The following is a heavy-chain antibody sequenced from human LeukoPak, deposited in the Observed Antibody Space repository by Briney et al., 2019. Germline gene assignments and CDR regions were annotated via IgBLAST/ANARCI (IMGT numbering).Heavy chain of an antibody. V-gene: IGHV3-23*01. D-gene: IGHD6-13*01. CDR3: ARETFYSSSWYYAFDI. J-gene: IGHJ3*02. CDR2: IGGSGDRT. CDR1: GFTFNIYG. Sequence: GGSLRLSCVASGFTFNIYGMNWVRQAPGKGLEWVSGIGGSGDRTYYADSVKGRFTISRDNSKNTLYLQMNSLRAEDTAVYYCARETFYSSSWYYAFDIWGQGTMVTVSS.